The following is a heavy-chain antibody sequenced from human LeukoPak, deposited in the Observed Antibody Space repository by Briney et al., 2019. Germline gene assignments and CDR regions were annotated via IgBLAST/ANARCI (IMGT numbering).Heavy chain of an antibody. CDR2: IIPIFGTA. CDR3: ARDSPCSSSSTSCYPYNWFDP. D-gene: IGHD2-2*01. J-gene: IGHJ5*02. Sequence: SVKVSCKASGGTFSSYAISWVRQAPGQGLEWMGGIIPIFGTANYAQKFQGRVTITTDESTSTAYMELSGLRSEDTAVYYCARDSPCSSSSTSCYPYNWFDPWGQGTLVTVSS. V-gene: IGHV1-69*05. CDR1: GGTFSSYA.